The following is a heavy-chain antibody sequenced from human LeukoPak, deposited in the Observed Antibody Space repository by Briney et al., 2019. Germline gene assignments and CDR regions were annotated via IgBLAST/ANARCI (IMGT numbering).Heavy chain of an antibody. CDR1: GYTLTELS. CDR3: AKATMIVVAFDI. CDR2: FDPEDGET. Sequence: GASVKVSCKVSGYTLTELSMHWARQAPGKGLEWMGGFDPEDGETIYAQKFQGRVAMTEDTSTDTAYLELNSLRAEDTAVYYCAKATMIVVAFDIWGQGTMVTVSS. D-gene: IGHD3-22*01. V-gene: IGHV1-24*01. J-gene: IGHJ3*02.